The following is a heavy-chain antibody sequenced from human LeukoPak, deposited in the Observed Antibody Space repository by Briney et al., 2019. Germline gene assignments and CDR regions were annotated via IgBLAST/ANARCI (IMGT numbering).Heavy chain of an antibody. CDR2: INHDASEK. CDR1: GLTFTNYW. J-gene: IGHJ5*02. V-gene: IGHV3-7*01. CDR3: ATSSYSSSSS. D-gene: IGHD6-6*01. Sequence: GGSLRLSCTASGLTFTNYWMIWVRQAPGKGLEWVANINHDASEKYYVGSVEGRFTISRDNAKNSVFLQMNSLRAEDTGVYYCATSSYSSSSSWGQGTLVTVSS.